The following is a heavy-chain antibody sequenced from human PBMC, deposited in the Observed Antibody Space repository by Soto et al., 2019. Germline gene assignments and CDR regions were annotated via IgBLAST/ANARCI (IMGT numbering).Heavy chain of an antibody. J-gene: IGHJ4*02. CDR3: ARGSASYSSGWYYFDY. Sequence: AAVKVSCKASGYTFTSYAMHWVRQAPGQRLEWMGWINAGNGNTKYSQKFQGRVTITRDTSASTAYMELSSLRSEDTAVYYCARGSASYSSGWYYFDYWGQAVLVTVSS. CDR1: GYTFTSYA. CDR2: INAGNGNT. V-gene: IGHV1-3*01. D-gene: IGHD6-19*01.